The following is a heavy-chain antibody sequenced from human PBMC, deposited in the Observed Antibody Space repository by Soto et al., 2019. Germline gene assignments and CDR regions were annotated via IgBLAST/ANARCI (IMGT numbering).Heavy chain of an antibody. J-gene: IGHJ4*02. CDR2: ISTYNGNT. Sequence: QVQLVQSGAEVQKPGASVKVSCKASGYTFTSYGLNWVRQAHGQGLEWLGWISTYNGNTRYAQTLQGRVTVTTDMSTRTTYMELRSLSSDDTAVYYCAIDGYSDFRRVNYFDYWGQGSLVTVSS. D-gene: IGHD5-18*01. CDR3: AIDGYSDFRRVNYFDY. CDR1: GYTFTSYG. V-gene: IGHV1-18*01.